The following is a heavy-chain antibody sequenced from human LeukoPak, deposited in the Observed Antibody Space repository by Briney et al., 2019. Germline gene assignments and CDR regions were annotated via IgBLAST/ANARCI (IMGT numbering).Heavy chain of an antibody. D-gene: IGHD6-13*01. CDR2: MYYSGST. Sequence: SETLSLTCTASGGSISSSSYYWGWIRQPPGKGLEWIGSMYYSGSTYYNSSLKSRVTISVDTSKNQFSLKLSSVTAADTAVYYCARVEGSSSYYYYYMDVWGKGTTVTVSS. V-gene: IGHV4-39*07. CDR3: ARVEGSSSYYYYYMDV. J-gene: IGHJ6*03. CDR1: GGSISSSSYY.